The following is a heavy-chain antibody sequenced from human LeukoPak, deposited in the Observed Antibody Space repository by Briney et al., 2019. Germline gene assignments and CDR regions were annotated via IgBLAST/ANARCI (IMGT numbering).Heavy chain of an antibody. V-gene: IGHV1-69*04. CDR1: GGTFSSYA. J-gene: IGHJ1*01. D-gene: IGHD3-22*01. CDR2: IIPILGIA. CDR3: ARDGDYYDNKYFQH. Sequence: ASVKVSCKASGGTFSSYAISWVRQAPGQGLEWMGRIIPILGIANYAQKFQGRVTITADKSTSTAYMELSSLRSEDTAVYYCARDGDYYDNKYFQHWGQGTLVTASS.